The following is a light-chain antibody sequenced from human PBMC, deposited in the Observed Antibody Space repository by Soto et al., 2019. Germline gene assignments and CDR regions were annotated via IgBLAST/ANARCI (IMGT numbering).Light chain of an antibody. Sequence: EIVLTQSPATLSLSPGERATLSCRASQSINSYLAWYQQKPGQAPRLLIYGASIRATGIPDRFSGSGSETDFTLTISRLEPEDFALYYCQQYGSSAPITFGQGTRLEIK. V-gene: IGKV3-20*01. CDR2: GAS. CDR1: QSINSY. J-gene: IGKJ5*01. CDR3: QQYGSSAPIT.